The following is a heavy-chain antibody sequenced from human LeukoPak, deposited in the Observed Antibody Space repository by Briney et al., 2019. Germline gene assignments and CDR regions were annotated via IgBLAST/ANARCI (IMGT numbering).Heavy chain of an antibody. Sequence: GSLRLSRAASGFTVSSNYMSWVRPAPGKALEWVSVIYSGGSTYYADSVKGRFTISRDNSKNTLYLQMNSLGAEDTAVYYCARTPSALYYFDYWGQGTLVTVSS. J-gene: IGHJ4*02. D-gene: IGHD2-15*01. CDR2: IYSGGST. CDR3: ARTPSALYYFDY. V-gene: IGHV3-53*01. CDR1: GFTVSSNY.